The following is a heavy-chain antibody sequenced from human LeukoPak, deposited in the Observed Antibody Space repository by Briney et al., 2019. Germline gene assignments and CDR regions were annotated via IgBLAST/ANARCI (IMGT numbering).Heavy chain of an antibody. CDR2: ISSSSSYI. Sequence: GGSLRLSCAASGFTFSSYSMNWARQAPGKGLEWVSSISSSSSYIYYADSVKGRFTISRDNAKNSLYLQMNSLRAEDTAVYYCARDRGSGYDPYYFDYWGQGTLVTVSS. D-gene: IGHD5-12*01. CDR1: GFTFSSYS. CDR3: ARDRGSGYDPYYFDY. V-gene: IGHV3-21*01. J-gene: IGHJ4*02.